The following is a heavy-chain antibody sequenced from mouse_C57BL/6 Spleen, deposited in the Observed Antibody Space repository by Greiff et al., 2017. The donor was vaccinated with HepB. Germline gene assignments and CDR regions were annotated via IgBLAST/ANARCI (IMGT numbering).Heavy chain of an antibody. CDR1: GYTFTDHT. CDR3: ALYYYGSSSFAY. D-gene: IGHD1-1*01. Sequence: VKLQQSDAELVKPGASVKISCKVSGYTFTDHTIHWMKQRPEQGLEWIGYIYPRDGSTKYNEKFKGKATLTADKSSSTAYMQLNSLTSEDSAVYCCALYYYGSSSFAYWGQGTLVTVSA. V-gene: IGHV1-78*01. CDR2: IYPRDGST. J-gene: IGHJ3*01.